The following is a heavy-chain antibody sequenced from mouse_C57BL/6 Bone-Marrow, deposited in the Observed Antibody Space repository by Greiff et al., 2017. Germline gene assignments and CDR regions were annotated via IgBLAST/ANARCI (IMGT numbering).Heavy chain of an antibody. Sequence: EVKLVESGGGLVQPKGSLKLSCAASGFSFNTYAMNWVRQAPGKGLEWVARIRSKSNNYATYYADSVKDRFTISRDDSESMLYLQMNNLKTEDTAMYYCVGEYDYEGGNFDYWGQGTTLTVSS. CDR3: VGEYDYEGGNFDY. CDR2: IRSKSNNYAT. J-gene: IGHJ2*01. V-gene: IGHV10-1*01. CDR1: GFSFNTYA. D-gene: IGHD2-4*01.